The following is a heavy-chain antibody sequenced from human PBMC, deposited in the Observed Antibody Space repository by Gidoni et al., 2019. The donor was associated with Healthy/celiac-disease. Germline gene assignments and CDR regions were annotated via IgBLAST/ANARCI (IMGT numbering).Heavy chain of an antibody. D-gene: IGHD3-22*01. CDR3: ARVFGGGTYYYDSSNAFDI. J-gene: IGHJ3*02. CDR1: GGTFSSYA. V-gene: IGHV1-69*01. Sequence: QVQLVQSGAEVKKPGSSVKVSCKASGGTFSSYAISWVRQAPGQGPEWMGGIIPIFGTANYAQKFQGRVTITADESTSTAYMELSSLRSEDTAVYYCARVFGGGTYYYDSSNAFDIWGQGTMVTVSS. CDR2: IIPIFGTA.